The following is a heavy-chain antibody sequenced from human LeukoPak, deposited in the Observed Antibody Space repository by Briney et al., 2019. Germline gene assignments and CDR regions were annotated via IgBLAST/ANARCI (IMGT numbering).Heavy chain of an antibody. J-gene: IGHJ4*02. CDR1: GGSISSYY. CDR3: ARARYYFDY. V-gene: IGHV4-59*01. Sequence: PSETLSLTCTVSGGSISSYYWSWIRQPPGKGLEWIGYIYYSGSTNYNPSLKSRVTISVDTSKNQFSLKLSSVTAADTAVYYCARARYYFDYWSQGTLVTVSS. CDR2: IYYSGST.